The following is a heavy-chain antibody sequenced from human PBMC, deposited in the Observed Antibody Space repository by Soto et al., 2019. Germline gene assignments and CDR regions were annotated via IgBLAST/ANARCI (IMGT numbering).Heavy chain of an antibody. CDR1: GGTFSSYA. CDR2: IIPIFGTA. Sequence: GASVKVSCTASGGTFSSYAISWVRQAPGQGLEWMGGIIPIFGTANYAQKFQGRVTITADESTSTAYMELSSLRSEDTAVYYCARTSGGSTTVVTPAYGMDVWGQGTTVTVSS. CDR3: ARTSGGSTTVVTPAYGMDV. J-gene: IGHJ6*02. D-gene: IGHD4-17*01. V-gene: IGHV1-69*13.